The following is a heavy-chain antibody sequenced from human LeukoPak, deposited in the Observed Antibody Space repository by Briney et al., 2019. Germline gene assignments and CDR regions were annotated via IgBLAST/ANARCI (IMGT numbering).Heavy chain of an antibody. CDR3: ARDFVEYCSSTSCYNFDY. Sequence: TGRSLRLSCAASGFTFSSYAMHWVRRAPGKGLEWVAVISYDGSNKYYADSVKGRFTISRDNSKNTLYLQMNSLRAEDTAVYYCARDFVEYCSSTSCYNFDYWGQGTLVTVSS. D-gene: IGHD2-2*02. V-gene: IGHV3-30-3*01. CDR1: GFTFSSYA. CDR2: ISYDGSNK. J-gene: IGHJ4*02.